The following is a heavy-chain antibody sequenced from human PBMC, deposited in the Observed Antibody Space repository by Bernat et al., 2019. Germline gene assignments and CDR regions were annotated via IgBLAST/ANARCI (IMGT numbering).Heavy chain of an antibody. CDR1: GFTFSDYA. CDR3: AKKSARDCSGGSCDGLNN. V-gene: IGHV3-23*01. CDR2: ISGSGTRT. Sequence: EVQLLESGGGLEQPGGSLKLSCAASGFTFSDYAMSWVRQAPGKGLEWVSGISGSGTRTYFGDSVKGQFTISRDNSKNTLYLQMNSLRAEDTAVYYCAKKSARDCSGGSCDGLNNWGQGTLVTVSS. J-gene: IGHJ4*02. D-gene: IGHD2-15*01.